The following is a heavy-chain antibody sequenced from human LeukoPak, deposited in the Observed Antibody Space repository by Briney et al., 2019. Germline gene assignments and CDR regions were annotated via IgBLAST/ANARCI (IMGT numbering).Heavy chain of an antibody. Sequence: SETLSLTCTVSGGSISCSSYYWGWIRQPPGKGLEWIGSIYYSGSTYYNPSLKSRVTISVDTSKNQFSLKLSSVTAADTAVYYCARLPEAVAGFYYYGMDVWGQGTTVTVSS. CDR3: ARLPEAVAGFYYYGMDV. CDR2: IYYSGST. J-gene: IGHJ6*02. V-gene: IGHV4-39*01. CDR1: GGSISCSSYY. D-gene: IGHD6-19*01.